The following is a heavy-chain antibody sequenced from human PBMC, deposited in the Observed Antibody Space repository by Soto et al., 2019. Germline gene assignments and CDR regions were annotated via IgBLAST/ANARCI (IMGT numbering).Heavy chain of an antibody. D-gene: IGHD3-10*01. CDR3: AKGEVRGIIPSYFDY. CDR2: ISNDGSNE. Sequence: GGSLRLSCAGPGCTFRWFGMNWVRQAPGKGLEWVARISNDGSNEYYVDSVKGRFTISRDNSKNTLYLQMDSLRAEDTAVYYCAKGEVRGIIPSYFDYWGLGTLVTVSS. V-gene: IGHV3-30*18. J-gene: IGHJ4*02. CDR1: GCTFRWFG.